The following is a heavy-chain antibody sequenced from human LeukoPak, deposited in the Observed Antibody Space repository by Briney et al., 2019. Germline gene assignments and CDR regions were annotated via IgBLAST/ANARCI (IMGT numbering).Heavy chain of an antibody. V-gene: IGHV4-39*07. D-gene: IGHD2-2*01. CDR1: GGSISSSTYH. J-gene: IGHJ6*02. CDR2: IFFSGST. Sequence: SETLSLTCTVSGGSISSSTYHWGWIRQPPGKGLEWIGSIFFSGSTNYNPSLKSRVTISVDTSKNQFSLKLSSVTAADTAVYYCKRARDIVVVPAARGDGMDVWGQGTTVTVSS. CDR3: KRARDIVVVPAARGDGMDV.